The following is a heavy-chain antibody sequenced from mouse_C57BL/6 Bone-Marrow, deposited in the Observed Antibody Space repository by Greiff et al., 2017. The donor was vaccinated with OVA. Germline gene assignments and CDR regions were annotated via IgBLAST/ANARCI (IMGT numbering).Heavy chain of an antibody. J-gene: IGHJ1*03. Sequence: VQLQQSGAELVKPGASVKLSCKASGYTFTSYWMHWVKQRPGQGLEWIGMIHPNSGSTNYNEKFKSKATLTVDKSSSTAYMQLSSLTSEDSAVYYCAGFYGTTVVNWYFDVWGTGTTVTVSS. CDR1: GYTFTSYW. CDR2: IHPNSGST. D-gene: IGHD1-1*01. CDR3: AGFYGTTVVNWYFDV. V-gene: IGHV1-64*01.